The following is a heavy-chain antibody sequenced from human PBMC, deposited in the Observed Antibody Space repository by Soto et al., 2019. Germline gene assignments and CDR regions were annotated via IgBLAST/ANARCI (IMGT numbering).Heavy chain of an antibody. CDR3: ERAPGAVNSYAGVDV. V-gene: IGHV3-11*05. CDR1: GFIFSDYY. J-gene: IGHJ6*02. Sequence: GGSLRLSCVASGFIFSDYYMAWIRRAPGKGLEWVSYISDGGSYTNHGNSVRGRVSVSRDDARNSLYLQINNLRVEDTGVYYCERAPGAVNSYAGVDVWGQGTTVPVSS. CDR2: ISDGGSYT. D-gene: IGHD6-19*01.